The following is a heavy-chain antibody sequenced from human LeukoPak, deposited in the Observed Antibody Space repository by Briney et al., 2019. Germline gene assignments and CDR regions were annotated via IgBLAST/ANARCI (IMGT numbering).Heavy chain of an antibody. CDR1: GGSISSYY. CDR2: IYYSGST. V-gene: IGHV4-59*12. CDR3: ARVQSYYYYMDV. Sequence: SETLSLTCTVSGGSISSYYWSWIRQPPGKGLEWIGYIYYSGSTNYNPSLKSRVTMSVDTSKNQFSLKLSSVTAADTAVYYCARVQSYYYYMDVWGKGTTVTVSS. J-gene: IGHJ6*03.